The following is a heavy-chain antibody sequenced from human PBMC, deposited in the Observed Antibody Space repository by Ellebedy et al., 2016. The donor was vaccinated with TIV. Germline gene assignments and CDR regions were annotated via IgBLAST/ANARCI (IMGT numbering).Heavy chain of an antibody. D-gene: IGHD3-10*01. CDR3: ARQPFSPYGSGGPLDY. Sequence: MPSETLSLTCTVSGGSISSGGYYWSWIRQHPGKGLEWIGYIYYSGSTYYNPSLKSRVTISVDTSKNQFSLKLSSVTAADTAVYYCARQPFSPYGSGGPLDYWGQGTLVTVSS. J-gene: IGHJ4*02. V-gene: IGHV4-31*03. CDR2: IYYSGST. CDR1: GGSISSGGYY.